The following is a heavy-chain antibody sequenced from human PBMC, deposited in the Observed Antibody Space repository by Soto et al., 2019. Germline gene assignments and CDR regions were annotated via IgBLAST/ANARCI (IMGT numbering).Heavy chain of an antibody. J-gene: IGHJ2*01. CDR1: GFTFSSYW. CDR3: ARDGLTGDNWYFDL. CDR2: IKQDGSEK. D-gene: IGHD7-27*01. Sequence: EVQLVESGGGLVQPGGSLRLSCAASGFTFSSYWMSWVRQAPGKGLEWVANIKQDGSEKYYVDSVKGRFTISRDNAKNSLYLQMNSLRAEATAVYYCARDGLTGDNWYFDLWGRGTLVTVSS. V-gene: IGHV3-7*01.